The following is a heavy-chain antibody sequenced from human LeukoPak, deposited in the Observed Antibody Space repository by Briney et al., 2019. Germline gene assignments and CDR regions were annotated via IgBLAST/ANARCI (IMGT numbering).Heavy chain of an antibody. Sequence: GGSLRLSCAASGFTFSSFALNWVRHAPGKGLEWVSAISGSGAGTYYADSVKGRFTISRDNSKNTLYLQMTGLRAEDTAVYYCAKVLHYYDDNTSPGYWGRGTLVTVSS. CDR2: ISGSGAGT. V-gene: IGHV3-23*01. CDR1: GFTFSSFA. CDR3: AKVLHYYDDNTSPGY. D-gene: IGHD3-22*01. J-gene: IGHJ4*02.